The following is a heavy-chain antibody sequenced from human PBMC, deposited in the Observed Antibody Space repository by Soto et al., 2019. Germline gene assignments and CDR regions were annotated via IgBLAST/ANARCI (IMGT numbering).Heavy chain of an antibody. V-gene: IGHV1-69*02. J-gene: IGHJ4*02. CDR2: IIPILGIA. CDR1: GGTFSSYT. D-gene: IGHD2-21*02. CDR3: ARTDCGGDCYSFDY. Sequence: QVQLVQSGAEVKKPGSSVKVSCKASGGTFSSYTISWVRQAPGQGLEWIGRIIPILGIANYAQKFQGRVTITADKSTSTAYMELSSLRTEDTAVYYCARTDCGGDCYSFDYWGQGTLVTVSS.